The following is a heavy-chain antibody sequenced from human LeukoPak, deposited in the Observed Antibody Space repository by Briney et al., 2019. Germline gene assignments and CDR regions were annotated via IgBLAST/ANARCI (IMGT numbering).Heavy chain of an antibody. CDR1: GFTVSSNY. V-gene: IGHV3-53*01. CDR2: IYSGGST. D-gene: IGHD2-15*01. Sequence: GGSLRLSCAASGFTVSSNYMSWVRQAPGKGLEWVSVIYSGGSTYYADSVKGRFTISRDNSKNTLYLQMNSLRAEDTAVYYCARECSGGSCDDAFDIWGQGTMVTVSS. CDR3: ARECSGGSCDDAFDI. J-gene: IGHJ3*02.